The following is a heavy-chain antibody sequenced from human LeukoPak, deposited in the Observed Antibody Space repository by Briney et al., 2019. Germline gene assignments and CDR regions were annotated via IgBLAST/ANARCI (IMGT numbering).Heavy chain of an antibody. CDR3: AREDSQRRLDSSGYNWYFDL. CDR2: ISSSGSTI. CDR1: GFTFSSYE. Sequence: PGGSLRLSCAASGFTFSSYEMNCVRQAPGKGLEWVSYISSSGSTIYYADSVRGRFTISRDNAKNSLYLQMNSLRAEDTAVYYCAREDSQRRLDSSGYNWYFDLWGRGTLVTVSS. D-gene: IGHD3-22*01. J-gene: IGHJ2*01. V-gene: IGHV3-48*03.